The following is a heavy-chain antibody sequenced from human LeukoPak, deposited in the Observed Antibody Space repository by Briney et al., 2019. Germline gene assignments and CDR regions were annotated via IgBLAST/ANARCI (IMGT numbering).Heavy chain of an antibody. CDR2: ISGSGGST. CDR1: GFTFSSYA. D-gene: IGHD6-19*01. J-gene: IGHJ3*02. CDR3: ARGIAVALDAFDI. V-gene: IGHV3-23*01. Sequence: GGSLRLSCAASGFTFSSYAMSRVRQAPGKGLEWVSAISGSGGSTYYADSVKGRFTISRDNSKNTLYLQMNSLRAEDTAVYYCARGIAVALDAFDIWGQGTTVTVSS.